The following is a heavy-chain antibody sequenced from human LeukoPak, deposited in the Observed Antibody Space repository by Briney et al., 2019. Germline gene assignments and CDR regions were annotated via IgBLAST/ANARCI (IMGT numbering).Heavy chain of an antibody. CDR1: GFTFSSYG. D-gene: IGHD6-13*01. CDR3: AKDRDGSSWYGSLDAFDI. Sequence: GRALRLSCAASGFTFSSYGMHWVREAPGKGLEWVAVIWYGGSNKYYADSVKGRFTISRDNSKNTLYLQMNSLRAEDTAVYYCAKDRDGSSWYGSLDAFDIWGQGTMVTVSS. V-gene: IGHV3-30*18. J-gene: IGHJ3*02. CDR2: IWYGGSNK.